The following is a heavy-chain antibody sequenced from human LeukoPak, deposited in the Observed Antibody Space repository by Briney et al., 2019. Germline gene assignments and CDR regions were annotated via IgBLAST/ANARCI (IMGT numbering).Heavy chain of an antibody. CDR1: GFTFSSCE. CDR3: ASRVAAAGHHYFDY. D-gene: IGHD6-13*01. Sequence: GSLTLSRAASGFTFSSCEMNWVGQAPGKGLEWVSYISYSDSTTQYADSVKGRFTISRDNAKNSLYLQMNSLRAEDTAVYYCASRVAAAGHHYFDYWGQGTLATVSS. J-gene: IGHJ4*02. CDR2: ISYSDSTT. V-gene: IGHV3-48*03.